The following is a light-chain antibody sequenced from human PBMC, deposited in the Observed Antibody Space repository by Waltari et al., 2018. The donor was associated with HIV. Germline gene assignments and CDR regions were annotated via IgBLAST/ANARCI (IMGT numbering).Light chain of an antibody. J-gene: IGLJ2*01. CDR1: SSNIGTHA. CDR3: AAAWDDSLNGPV. CDR2: YDD. Sequence: QSVLTQPPSVSEAPRQRVTISCSGSSSNIGTHAVNWYQQLPGKAPKLLIYYDDLLPSGVSDRFSGSKSGTSASLAISGLQSEDEADYYCAAAWDDSLNGPVFGGGTKLTVL. V-gene: IGLV1-36*01.